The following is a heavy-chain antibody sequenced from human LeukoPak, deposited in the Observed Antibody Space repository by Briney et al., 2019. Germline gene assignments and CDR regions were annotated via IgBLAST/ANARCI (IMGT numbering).Heavy chain of an antibody. V-gene: IGHV4-61*01. Sequence: PSETLSLTCTVSGGSISSGSYYWSWIRQPPGKGLEWIGYIYYSGSTNYNPSLKSRVTISVDTSKNQFSLKLSSVTAADTAVYYCARGSVVRGICDYWGQGTLVTVSS. D-gene: IGHD3-10*01. CDR3: ARGSVVRGICDY. CDR1: GGSISSGSYY. J-gene: IGHJ4*02. CDR2: IYYSGST.